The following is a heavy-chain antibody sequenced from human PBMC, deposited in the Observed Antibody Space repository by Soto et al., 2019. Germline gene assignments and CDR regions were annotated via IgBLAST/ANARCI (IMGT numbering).Heavy chain of an antibody. CDR3: TTDPIRHYDILTGYYYFDY. D-gene: IGHD3-9*01. CDR1: GFIFSKAW. Sequence: GGSLRLSCAASGFIFSKAWMSWVRQAPGKGLEWVGRIKSKTDGGTTDYGAPVKGRFTISRDDSKITLYLQMNSLKTEDTAVYFCTTDPIRHYDILTGYYYFDYWGQGTLVTVSS. CDR2: IKSKTDGGTT. V-gene: IGHV3-15*01. J-gene: IGHJ4*02.